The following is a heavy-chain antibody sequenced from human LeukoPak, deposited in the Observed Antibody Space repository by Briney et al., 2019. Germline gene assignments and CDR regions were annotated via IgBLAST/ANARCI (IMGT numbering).Heavy chain of an antibody. J-gene: IGHJ4*02. CDR2: IRYDGSNK. Sequence: QPGGSLRLSCAASGFTFSSYGMHWVRQAPGKGLEWVAFIRYDGSNKYYADSVKGRFTISRDNSKNTLYLQMNSLRAEDTAVYYCAKDYADKSYSSSCFDYWGQGTLVTVSS. D-gene: IGHD6-13*01. V-gene: IGHV3-30*02. CDR3: AKDYADKSYSSSCFDY. CDR1: GFTFSSYG.